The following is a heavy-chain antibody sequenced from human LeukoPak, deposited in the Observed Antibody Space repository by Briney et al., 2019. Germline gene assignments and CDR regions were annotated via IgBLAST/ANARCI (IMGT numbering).Heavy chain of an antibody. J-gene: IGHJ3*02. V-gene: IGHV4-39*01. CDR1: GGSISSSSYY. Sequence: PSETLSLTCTVSGGSISSSSYYWGWIRQPPGKGLEWIGSIYYSGSTYYNPSLKSRVTISVDTSKNQFSLKLSSVTAADTAVYYCARAFITIFGVVMPDAFDIWGQGTMVTVSS. CDR2: IYYSGST. D-gene: IGHD3-3*01. CDR3: ARAFITIFGVVMPDAFDI.